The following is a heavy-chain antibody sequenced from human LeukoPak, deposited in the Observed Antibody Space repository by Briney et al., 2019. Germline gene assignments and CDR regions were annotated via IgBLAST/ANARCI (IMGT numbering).Heavy chain of an antibody. V-gene: IGHV3-23*01. D-gene: IGHD6-19*01. CDR1: GFTFSSYA. J-gene: IGHJ4*02. Sequence: PGGSLRLSCAASGFTFSSYAMSWVRQAPGNGLEWVSVISDSGGITYYADSVKGRFTISRDNSRNTLYLQMNSLRVDDTAVYYCAKDARRYSGWYFFDHWGQGTLVTVSS. CDR2: ISDSGGIT. CDR3: AKDARRYSGWYFFDH.